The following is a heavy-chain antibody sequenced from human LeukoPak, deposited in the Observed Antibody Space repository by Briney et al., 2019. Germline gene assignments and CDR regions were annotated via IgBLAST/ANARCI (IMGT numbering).Heavy chain of an antibody. V-gene: IGHV3-43*01. Sequence: PGGSLRLSCAASGFTFDRFTIHWVRQTPGKGLEWVSLINRRAHTFHADSVKGRFTISRDNSRNSVFLQMHSLRPEDTALYHCAKEVDCPSDCLFFHSWGQGTLVTVSS. CDR3: AKEVDCPSDCLFFHS. CDR2: INRRAHT. CDR1: GFTFDRFT. J-gene: IGHJ4*02. D-gene: IGHD2-21*02.